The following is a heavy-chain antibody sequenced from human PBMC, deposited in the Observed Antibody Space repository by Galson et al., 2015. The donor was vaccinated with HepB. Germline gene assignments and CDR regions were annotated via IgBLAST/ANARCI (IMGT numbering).Heavy chain of an antibody. CDR2: ISYDGSNK. D-gene: IGHD2-21*02. J-gene: IGHJ2*01. Sequence: SLRLSCAASGFTFSSYGMHWVRQAPGKGLEWVAVISYDGSNKYYADSVKGRFTISRDNSKNTLYLQMNSLRAEDTAVYYCARGPSGGDRYWYFDLWGRGTLVTVSS. V-gene: IGHV3-30*03. CDR3: ARGPSGGDRYWYFDL. CDR1: GFTFSSYG.